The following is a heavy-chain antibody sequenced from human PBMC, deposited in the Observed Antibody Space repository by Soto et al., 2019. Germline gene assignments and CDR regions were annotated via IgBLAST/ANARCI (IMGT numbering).Heavy chain of an antibody. CDR3: ARGYLYDILTGYYSSFGY. D-gene: IGHD3-9*01. CDR1: GYTFTSYD. J-gene: IGHJ4*02. Sequence: ASVKVSCKASGYTFTSYDINWVRQATGQGLEWMGWISAYNGNTNYAQKLQGRVTMTTDTSTSTAYMELRSLRSDDTAVYYCARGYLYDILTGYYSSFGYWGQGTLVTVSS. CDR2: ISAYNGNT. V-gene: IGHV1-18*01.